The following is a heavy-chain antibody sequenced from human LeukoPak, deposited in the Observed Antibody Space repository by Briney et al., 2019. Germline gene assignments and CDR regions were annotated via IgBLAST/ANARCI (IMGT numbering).Heavy chain of an antibody. D-gene: IGHD3-10*01. V-gene: IGHV4-59*08. CDR3: ARQPPRELLWFGEPDAFDI. J-gene: IGHJ3*02. CDR2: IYYSRST. CDR1: GGSISSYY. Sequence: SETLSLTCTVSGGSISSYYWSWIRQPPGKGLEWIGYIYYSRSTNYNPSLKSRVTISVDTSKNQFSLKLSSVTAADTAVYYCARQPPRELLWFGEPDAFDIWGQGTMVTVSS.